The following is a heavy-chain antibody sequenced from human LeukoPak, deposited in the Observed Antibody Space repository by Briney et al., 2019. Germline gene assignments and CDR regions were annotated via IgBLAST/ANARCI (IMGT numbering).Heavy chain of an antibody. CDR3: ARDRGSSSPYYYYYYMDV. J-gene: IGHJ6*03. CDR2: IIPIFGTA. V-gene: IGHV1-69*05. Sequence: SVKVSCKASGGTFSSYAISWVRQAPGQGLEWMGGIIPIFGTANYAQKFQGRVTITTDESTSTAYMELSSLRSEDTAVYYCARDRGSSSPYYYYYYMDVWGKGTTVTVSS. CDR1: GGTFSSYA. D-gene: IGHD6-6*01.